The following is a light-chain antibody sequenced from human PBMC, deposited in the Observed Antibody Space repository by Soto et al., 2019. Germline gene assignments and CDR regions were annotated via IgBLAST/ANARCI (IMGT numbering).Light chain of an antibody. Sequence: DIQMTQSPSSLSASVGDRVTINCRASQSITYLNWYQQKPGKAPKLLIYAASSLQSGVPSRFSGSGSGTHFTLTISSLQPEDFASYYCQQTYSTPLTFGGGTKVDNK. CDR2: AAS. J-gene: IGKJ4*01. V-gene: IGKV1-39*01. CDR3: QQTYSTPLT. CDR1: QSITY.